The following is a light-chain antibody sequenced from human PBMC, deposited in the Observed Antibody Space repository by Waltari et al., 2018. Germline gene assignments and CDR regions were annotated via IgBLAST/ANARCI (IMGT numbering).Light chain of an antibody. Sequence: EIVLTQSPATLSLSPGERATLSCRASQSVSTYLAWYQQKAGQTPRLLIYDTSNRAAGVPARFSGSGSGTDFTLTISSLEPEDFAGYYCQQRSNWPPRLTFGGGTKVAIK. V-gene: IGKV3-11*01. CDR1: QSVSTY. J-gene: IGKJ4*01. CDR3: QQRSNWPPRLT. CDR2: DTS.